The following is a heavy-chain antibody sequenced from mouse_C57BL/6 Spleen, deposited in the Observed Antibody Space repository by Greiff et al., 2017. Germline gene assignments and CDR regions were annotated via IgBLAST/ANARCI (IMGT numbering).Heavy chain of an antibody. D-gene: IGHD1-1*01. J-gene: IGHJ3*01. Sequence: QVQLKQPGAELVMPGASVKLSCKASGYTFTSYWMHWVKQRPGQGLEWIGEIDPSDSYTNYNQKFKGKSTLTVDKSSSTAYMQLSSLTSEDSAVYYCAVYYGSSYSRFAYWGQGTLVTVSA. V-gene: IGHV1-69*01. CDR3: AVYYGSSYSRFAY. CDR1: GYTFTSYW. CDR2: IDPSDSYT.